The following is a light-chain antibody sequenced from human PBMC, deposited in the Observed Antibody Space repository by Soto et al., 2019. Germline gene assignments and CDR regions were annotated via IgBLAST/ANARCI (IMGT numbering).Light chain of an antibody. Sequence: QLVLTQSPSASASLGASVKLTCTLSSGHSSYAIAWHQQQPEKGPRYLMKLNSDGSHSKGDGIPDRFSGSSSGAERYLTISSLQSEGEADYYCQTWGTGTRGVFGGGTKVTVL. CDR1: SGHSSYA. CDR2: LNSDGSH. V-gene: IGLV4-69*01. J-gene: IGLJ3*02. CDR3: QTWGTGTRGV.